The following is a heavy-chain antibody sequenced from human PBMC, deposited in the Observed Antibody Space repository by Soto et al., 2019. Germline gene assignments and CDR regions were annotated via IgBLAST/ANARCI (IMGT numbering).Heavy chain of an antibody. V-gene: IGHV3-9*01. J-gene: IGHJ4*02. CDR1: GFTFDDYA. Sequence: EVQLVESGGGLVQPGRSLRLSCAASGFTFDDYAMHWVRQAPGKGLEWVSGISWNVGSIAYADSVKGRFTISRDNAKNSLHLQMNSLRDEDTALYDCAKGVAGWYYFDYWGQGTLVTVSS. CDR2: ISWNVGSI. CDR3: AKGVAGWYYFDY. D-gene: IGHD3-3*01.